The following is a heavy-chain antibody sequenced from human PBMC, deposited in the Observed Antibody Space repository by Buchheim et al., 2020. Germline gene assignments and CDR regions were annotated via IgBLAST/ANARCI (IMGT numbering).Heavy chain of an antibody. V-gene: IGHV3-48*01. J-gene: IGHJ6*03. CDR1: GFTFSSYS. CDR2: ISSSSSTI. D-gene: IGHD6-19*01. Sequence: EVQLVESGGGLVQPGGSLRLSCAASGFTFSSYSMNWVRQAPGKGLEWVSYISSSSSTIYYADSVKGRFTISRANAKNSLYLQMNSLRAEDTAVYYCAREALEQWLAYYYYYYMDVWGKGTT. CDR3: AREALEQWLAYYYYYYMDV.